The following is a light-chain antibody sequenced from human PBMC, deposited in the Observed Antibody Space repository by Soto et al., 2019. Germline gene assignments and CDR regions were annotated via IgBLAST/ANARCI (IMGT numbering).Light chain of an antibody. CDR1: SSDIGFYNY. CDR3: TSYKPRVTWL. CDR2: DVT. Sequence: QSALTQPASVSGSPGQSITISCTGTSSDIGFYNYVSWYQQRPGKAPKLMIYDVTDRPSGVSNRFSGSKSGNTASLTISGLQSEDEGDYYCTSYKPRVTWLFGGGTKLPVL. V-gene: IGLV2-14*01. J-gene: IGLJ3*02.